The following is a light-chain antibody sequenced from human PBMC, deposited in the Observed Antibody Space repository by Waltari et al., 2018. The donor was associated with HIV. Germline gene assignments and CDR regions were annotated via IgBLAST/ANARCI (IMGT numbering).Light chain of an antibody. CDR1: KLGDKS. V-gene: IGLV3-1*01. CDR2: EDV. J-gene: IGLJ2*01. CDR3: QAWDSHNVI. Sequence: SYELTQPPSVSVSPGQPAIITCSGDKLGDKSASCYQQRPGQSPVLVIYEDVKRPSGIPERFSGSNSGNTATLTISGTQAMDESDYYCQAWDSHNVIFGGGTKLTVL.